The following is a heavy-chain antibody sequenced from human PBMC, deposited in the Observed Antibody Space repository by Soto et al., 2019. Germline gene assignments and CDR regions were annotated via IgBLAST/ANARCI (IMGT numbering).Heavy chain of an antibody. CDR2: VYYSGST. Sequence: SETLSLTCPVSGGSISSYYLSWIRQPPGKGLEWIGYVYYSGSTNYNPSLKSRVTISVDTSKNQFSLKLSSVTAADTAVYYCARSWGYYFDYWGQGTLVTSPQ. CDR3: ARSWGYYFDY. J-gene: IGHJ4*02. D-gene: IGHD3-16*01. V-gene: IGHV4-59*01. CDR1: GGSISSYY.